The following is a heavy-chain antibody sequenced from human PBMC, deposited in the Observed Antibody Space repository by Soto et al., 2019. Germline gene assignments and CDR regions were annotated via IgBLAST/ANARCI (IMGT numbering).Heavy chain of an antibody. CDR3: ARDSNYDILTGQHDAFDI. D-gene: IGHD3-9*01. CDR2: IIPIFGTA. J-gene: IGHJ3*02. CDR1: GGTFSSYA. V-gene: IGHV1-69*13. Sequence: EASVKVSCKASGGTFSSYAISWVRQAPGQGLEWMGGIIPIFGTANYAQKFQGRVTITADESTSTAYMELSSLRSEDTAVYYCARDSNYDILTGQHDAFDIWGQGTMVTVSS.